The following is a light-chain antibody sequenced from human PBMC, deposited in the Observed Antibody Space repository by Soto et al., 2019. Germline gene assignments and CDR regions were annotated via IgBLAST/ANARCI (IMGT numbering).Light chain of an antibody. V-gene: IGLV2-14*01. J-gene: IGLJ1*01. CDR1: SSDVGGYNY. CDR2: DVN. Sequence: QSALTQPASVSGSPGQSTTISCTGTSSDVGGYNYVSWYQQHPGKAPKLMIYDVNNRPSGVSNRFSGSKSGNTASLTISGLQAEDEADYYCSSYTSSNTLVFGTGTKLTVL. CDR3: SSYTSSNTLV.